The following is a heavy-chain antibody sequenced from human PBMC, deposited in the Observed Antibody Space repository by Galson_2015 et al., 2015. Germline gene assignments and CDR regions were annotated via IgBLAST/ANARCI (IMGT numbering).Heavy chain of an antibody. Sequence: SLRLCCAASGFTFSSYSMNWVRQAPGKGLEWVSYISSSSSTIYYADSVKGRFTISRDNAKNSLYLQMNSLRDEDTAVYYCARARRGSRGATYYFDYWGQGTLVTVSS. D-gene: IGHD1-26*01. CDR3: ARARRGSRGATYYFDY. CDR2: ISSSSSTI. V-gene: IGHV3-48*02. CDR1: GFTFSSYS. J-gene: IGHJ4*02.